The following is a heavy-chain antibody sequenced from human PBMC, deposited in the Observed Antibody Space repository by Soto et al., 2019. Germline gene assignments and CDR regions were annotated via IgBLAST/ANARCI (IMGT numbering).Heavy chain of an antibody. Sequence: EVQLVESGGGLVQPGGSLRLSCATSGFTFSSYWMNWVRQAPGKGLEWVANIKQDGSEKYYVDSVKGRFTISRDNAKNSVYLQMNSLRAEDTAVYYCARDPAYGGFPLDYWGQGTLVTVSS. CDR1: GFTFSSYW. D-gene: IGHD4-17*01. CDR2: IKQDGSEK. V-gene: IGHV3-7*01. J-gene: IGHJ4*02. CDR3: ARDPAYGGFPLDY.